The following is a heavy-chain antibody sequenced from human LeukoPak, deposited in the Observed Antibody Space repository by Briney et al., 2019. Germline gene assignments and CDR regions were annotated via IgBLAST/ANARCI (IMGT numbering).Heavy chain of an antibody. J-gene: IGHJ4*02. V-gene: IGHV4-39*01. D-gene: IGHD6-13*01. Sequence: PSETLSLTCTVSGGSISSSIYHWGWIRQTPGKGLEWIGCIYYSGSTYYNPSLKSRVTMSLDTSKNQFSLKLTSVTAADTAVYYCARRLGVKDSSLVNFWGQGTLVTVSS. CDR1: GGSISSSIYH. CDR2: IYYSGST. CDR3: ARRLGVKDSSLVNF.